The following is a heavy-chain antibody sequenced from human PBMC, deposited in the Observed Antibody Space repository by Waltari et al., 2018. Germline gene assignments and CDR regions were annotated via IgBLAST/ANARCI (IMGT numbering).Heavy chain of an antibody. CDR3: ARERGYYGMDV. J-gene: IGHJ6*02. V-gene: IGHV4-61*02. D-gene: IGHD3-10*01. CDR2: IYTSGST. CDR1: GGSIRSGRYY. Sequence: QVQLQESGPGLVKPSQTLSLTCTVSGGSIRSGRYYWSWIRQPAGKGLEWIGRIYTSGSTNYNPSLKSRVTISVDTSKNQFSLKLSSVTAADTAVYYCARERGYYGMDVWGQGTTVTVSS.